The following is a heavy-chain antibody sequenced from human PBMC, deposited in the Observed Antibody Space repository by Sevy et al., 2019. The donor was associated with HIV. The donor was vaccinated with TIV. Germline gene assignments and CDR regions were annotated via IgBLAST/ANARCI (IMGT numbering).Heavy chain of an antibody. J-gene: IGHJ6*02. CDR3: ARDRGGAGHYYGMDV. CDR1: GFTVSSNY. Sequence: GGSLRLSCAASGFTVSSNYMSWVRQAPGKGLEWVSVIYSGGSTYYADTVKGRFTISRDNSKNKLYLQMNSLRDEDTAVYYCARDRGGAGHYYGMDVWGQGTTVTVSS. CDR2: IYSGGST. D-gene: IGHD3-10*01. V-gene: IGHV3-53*01.